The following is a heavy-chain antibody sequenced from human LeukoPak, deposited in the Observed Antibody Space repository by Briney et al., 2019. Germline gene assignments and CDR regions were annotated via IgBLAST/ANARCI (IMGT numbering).Heavy chain of an antibody. V-gene: IGHV1-69*13. D-gene: IGHD4-17*01. Sequence: ASVKVSCKASGGTFSSYAISWVRQAPGQGLEWMGRIIPIFGTANYAQKFQGRVTITADESTSTAYMELSSLRSEDTAVYYCAGRTTVTHHYYYYMDVWGKGTTVTVSS. CDR1: GGTFSSYA. J-gene: IGHJ6*03. CDR3: AGRTTVTHHYYYYMDV. CDR2: IIPIFGTA.